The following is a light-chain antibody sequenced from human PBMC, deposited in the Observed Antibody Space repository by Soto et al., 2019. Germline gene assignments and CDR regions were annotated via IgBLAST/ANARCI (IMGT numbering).Light chain of an antibody. J-gene: IGKJ2*01. Sequence: EIVLTQSPGTLSLSPGERATLSCRASQSVTSNYLAWFQQKPGQAPRLLIYGASSRATGIPDRFSGSGSGTDFTLTISRLEPEDSALYYCQQRASWPYTSGQGTKVEIK. CDR2: GAS. CDR1: QSVTSNY. CDR3: QQRASWPYT. V-gene: IGKV3D-20*02.